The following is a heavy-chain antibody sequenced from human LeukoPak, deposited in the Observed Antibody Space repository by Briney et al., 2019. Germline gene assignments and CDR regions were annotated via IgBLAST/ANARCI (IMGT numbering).Heavy chain of an antibody. J-gene: IGHJ5*02. Sequence: SETLSLTRTVSGGSISSSSYYWSWIRQPPGKGLEWIGYIYYSGSTNYNPSLKSRVTISVDTSKNQFSLKLSSVTAADTAVYYCARRYDFWSGWGSFDPWGQGTLVTVSS. CDR2: IYYSGST. CDR1: GGSISSSSYY. CDR3: ARRYDFWSGWGSFDP. D-gene: IGHD3-3*01. V-gene: IGHV4-61*05.